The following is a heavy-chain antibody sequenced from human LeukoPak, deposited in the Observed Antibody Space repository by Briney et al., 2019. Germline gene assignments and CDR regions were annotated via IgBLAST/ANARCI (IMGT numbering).Heavy chain of an antibody. J-gene: IGHJ5*02. V-gene: IGHV4-38-2*01. CDR1: GYSISSGYY. D-gene: IGHD3-10*01. CDR3: ARRRITMVRGEGWFDP. CDR2: IYHSGST. Sequence: SETLSLTCAVSGYSISSGYYWGWIRQPPGKGLEWIGSIYHSGSTYYNLSLKSRVTISVDTSKNQFSLKLSSVTAADTAVYYCARRRITMVRGEGWFDPWGQGTLVTVSS.